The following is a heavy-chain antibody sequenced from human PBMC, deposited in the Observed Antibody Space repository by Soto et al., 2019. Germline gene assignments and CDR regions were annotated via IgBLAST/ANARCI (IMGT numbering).Heavy chain of an antibody. CDR1: GGSFSGYY. CDR2: INHSGST. CDR3: ASSCSGGSCYLAY. J-gene: IGHJ4*02. Sequence: SETLSLTCAVYGGSFSGYYWSWIRQPPGKGLEWIGEINHSGSTNYNPSLKSRVTISVDTSKNQFSLRLSSVTAADTAVYYCASSCSGGSCYLAYWGPGTLVTVSS. V-gene: IGHV4-34*01. D-gene: IGHD2-15*01.